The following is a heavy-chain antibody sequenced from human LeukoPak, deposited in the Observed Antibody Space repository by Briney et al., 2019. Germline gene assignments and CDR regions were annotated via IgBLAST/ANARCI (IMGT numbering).Heavy chain of an antibody. Sequence: GRSLRLSCAASGFTFSSYAMHWVRQAPGKGLEWVAVISYDGSNKYYADSVKGRFTISRDNSKNTLYLQMNSLRAEDTAVYYCASPLRITMVRAPFDYWGQGTRVTVSS. J-gene: IGHJ4*02. V-gene: IGHV3-30-3*01. CDR1: GFTFSSYA. CDR2: ISYDGSNK. CDR3: ASPLRITMVRAPFDY. D-gene: IGHD3-10*01.